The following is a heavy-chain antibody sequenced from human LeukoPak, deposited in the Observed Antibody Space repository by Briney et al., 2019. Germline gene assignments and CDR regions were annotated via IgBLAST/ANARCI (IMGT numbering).Heavy chain of an antibody. Sequence: PSESLSLTCAVYGGSFSGYYWSWIRQPPGKGLEWIGEINHSGSTNYNPSPKSRVTISVGTSKNQFSLKLSSVTAAATAVYYCARGRYYDFWSGPLIYYYYYYMDVWGKGTTVTVSS. CDR1: GGSFSGYY. CDR2: INHSGST. J-gene: IGHJ6*03. D-gene: IGHD3-3*01. CDR3: ARGRYYDFWSGPLIYYYYYYMDV. V-gene: IGHV4-34*01.